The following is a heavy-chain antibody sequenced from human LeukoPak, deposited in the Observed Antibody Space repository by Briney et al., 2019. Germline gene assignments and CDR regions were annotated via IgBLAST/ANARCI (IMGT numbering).Heavy chain of an antibody. CDR3: ARDPNPRYCSSTSCYGWFDP. CDR2: ISYDGSNK. J-gene: IGHJ5*02. V-gene: IGHV3-30*04. Sequence: PGGSLRLSCAASGFTFSSYAMHWVRQAPGKGLEWVAVISYDGSNKYYADSVKGRFTISRDNSKNTLYLQMNSLRAEGTAVHYCARDPNPRYCSSTSCYGWFDPWGQGTLVTVSS. CDR1: GFTFSSYA. D-gene: IGHD2-2*01.